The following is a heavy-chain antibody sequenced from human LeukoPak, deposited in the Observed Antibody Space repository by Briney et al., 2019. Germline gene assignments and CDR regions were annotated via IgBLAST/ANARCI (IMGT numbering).Heavy chain of an antibody. CDR1: GFTFSSSA. Sequence: GGSLRLSCAASGFTFSSSAMSWVRQAPGRGLEWVSTISNNGGYTYYADSVQGRFTISRDNSKSTLCLQMNSLRADDTAIYYCARVVIRSPLYYYGMDVWGLGTTVTVSS. CDR3: ARVVIRSPLYYYGMDV. CDR2: ISNNGGYT. J-gene: IGHJ6*02. D-gene: IGHD3-22*01. V-gene: IGHV3-23*01.